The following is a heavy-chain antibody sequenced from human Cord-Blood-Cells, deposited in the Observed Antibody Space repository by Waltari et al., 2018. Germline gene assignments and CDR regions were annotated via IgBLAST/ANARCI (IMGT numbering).Heavy chain of an antibody. J-gene: IGHJ4*02. D-gene: IGHD3-3*01. CDR1: GFTFSSYS. V-gene: IGHV3-21*01. CDR3: ARVADYDFDY. Sequence: EVQLVESGGGLVKPGGSLRLSCAASGFTFSSYSMNWVRQAPGKGLEWVSSISSSSSYMYYADSGKGRFTISRDNAKNSLYLQMNSLRAEDTAVYYCARVADYDFDYWGQGTLVTVSS. CDR2: ISSSSSYM.